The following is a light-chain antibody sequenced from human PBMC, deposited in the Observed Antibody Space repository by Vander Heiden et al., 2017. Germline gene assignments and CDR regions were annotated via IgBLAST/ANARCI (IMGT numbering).Light chain of an antibody. J-gene: IGLJ2*01. CDR1: SSDVGGYNY. CDR2: DVS. CDR3: SSYTSSSIVV. V-gene: IGLV2-14*03. Sequence: SVSGSPGQSITISCTGTSSDVGGYNYVSWYQQHPGKAPKLMIYDVSNRPSGVSNRFSGSKSGNTASLTISGLQAEDEADYYCSSYTSSSIVVFGGGTKLTVL.